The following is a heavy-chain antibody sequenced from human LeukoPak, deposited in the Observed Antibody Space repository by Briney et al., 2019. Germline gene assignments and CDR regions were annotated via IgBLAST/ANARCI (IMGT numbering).Heavy chain of an antibody. CDR3: GRDALVGYFSYYYIDV. V-gene: IGHV4-59*11. CDR2: ISNSGST. D-gene: IGHD2-15*01. Sequence: SETLCLTCTGSDCTIRSHYWTWIRQSPVKGLEWIGDISNSGSTKYNPSLKSRVTISIDTSKSQFSLRLTSVTAADTAVYYCGRDALVGYFSYYYIDVWGKGTRVTVSS. CDR1: DCTIRSHY. J-gene: IGHJ6*03.